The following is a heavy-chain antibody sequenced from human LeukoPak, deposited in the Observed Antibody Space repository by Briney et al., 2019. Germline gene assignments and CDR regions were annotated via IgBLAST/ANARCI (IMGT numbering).Heavy chain of an antibody. D-gene: IGHD5-12*01. Sequence: GGSLRLSRAASGFTFSSYGMKWVRQAPGEGLEWVSDISSSGSTIYYADSVKGRFTISRDNAKNSLYLQMNSLRAEDTAVYYCARGYRGYNDYWGQGTLVTVSS. J-gene: IGHJ4*02. CDR2: ISSSGSTI. CDR3: ARGYRGYNDY. CDR1: GFTFSSYG. V-gene: IGHV3-48*03.